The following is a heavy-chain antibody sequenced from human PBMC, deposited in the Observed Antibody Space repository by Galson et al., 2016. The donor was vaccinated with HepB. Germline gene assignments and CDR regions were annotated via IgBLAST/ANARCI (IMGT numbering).Heavy chain of an antibody. Sequence: SLRLSCAASGVTFDDYVMHWVRQAPGKGLQWVSGIGGSGNKTYYADAVKGRFTISRDNSKNTLYLQMNSLKADGTAVYYCSKDRLGVTWGQGTLVTVS. CDR3: SKDRLGVT. J-gene: IGHJ5*02. D-gene: IGHD3-16*01. V-gene: IGHV3-23*01. CDR1: GVTFDDYV. CDR2: IGGSGNKT.